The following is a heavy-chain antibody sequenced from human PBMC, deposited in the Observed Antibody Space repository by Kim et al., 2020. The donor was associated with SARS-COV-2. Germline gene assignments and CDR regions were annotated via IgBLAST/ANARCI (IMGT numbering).Heavy chain of an antibody. D-gene: IGHD2-21*01. CDR1: GFTFSSYG. CDR2: ISYDGSNK. CDR3: AKDRSPTKYSALFRGMDV. J-gene: IGHJ6*02. Sequence: GGSLRLSCAASGFTFSSYGMHWVRQAPGKGLEWVAVISYDGSNKYYADSVKGRFTISRDNSKNTLYLQMNSLRAEDTAVYYCAKDRSPTKYSALFRGMDVWGQGTTVTVSS. V-gene: IGHV3-30*18.